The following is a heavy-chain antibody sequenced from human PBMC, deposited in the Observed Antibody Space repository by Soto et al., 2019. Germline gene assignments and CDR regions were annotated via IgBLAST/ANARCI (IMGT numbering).Heavy chain of an antibody. CDR3: ARDPRYCSGGNCYSAGKDHYYYYMDV. CDR1: GFTFSDYY. V-gene: IGHV3-11*01. J-gene: IGHJ6*03. D-gene: IGHD2-15*01. Sequence: QVQLVESGGGLVKPGGSLRLSCAASGFTFSDYYMSWIRQAPGKGLEWVSYISSGGSPIYYTDSVKGRFTISRDNAENSLYLQMNSLRAEDTAVYYCARDPRYCSGGNCYSAGKDHYYYYMDVWGKGTTVTVPS. CDR2: ISSGGSPI.